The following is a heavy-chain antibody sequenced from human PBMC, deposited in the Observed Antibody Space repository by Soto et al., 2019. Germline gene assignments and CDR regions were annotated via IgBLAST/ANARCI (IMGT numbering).Heavy chain of an antibody. CDR3: AKGRGGSGSLTPRVDF. CDR2: ISGGGDTT. Sequence: EVQLLESGGGLVQPGGSLRLSCAASGFTFNNYAMTWVRQAPGKGLEWVSAISGGGDTTSYADSVKGRFTVSRDGSKNTLYLQMSSLRAEETARYYCAKGRGGSGSLTPRVDFWGQGTLVTVSS. CDR1: GFTFNNYA. V-gene: IGHV3-23*01. D-gene: IGHD3-10*01. J-gene: IGHJ4*02.